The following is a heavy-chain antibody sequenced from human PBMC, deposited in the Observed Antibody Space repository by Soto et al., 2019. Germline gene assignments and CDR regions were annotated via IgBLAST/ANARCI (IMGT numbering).Heavy chain of an antibody. D-gene: IGHD3-3*01. CDR1: GYTFTSYA. J-gene: IGHJ4*02. CDR3: ARGSGAWNYDFWSGYYT. V-gene: IGHV1-3*01. CDR2: INAGNGNT. Sequence: ASVKVSCKASGYTFTSYAIHWVRQAPGQRLECMGWINAGNGNTKYSQKFQGRVTITRDTSASTAYMELSSLRSEDTAVYYCARGSGAWNYDFWSGYYTWGQGTRVTVSS.